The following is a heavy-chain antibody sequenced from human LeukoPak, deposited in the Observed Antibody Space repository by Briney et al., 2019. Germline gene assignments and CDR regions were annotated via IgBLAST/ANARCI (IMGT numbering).Heavy chain of an antibody. CDR2: IRYDGSNK. Sequence: PGGSLRLSCAASGFTFSSYGMYWVRQAPGKGLEWVAFIRYDGSNKYYADSVKGRFTISRDNSKNTLYLQMNSLRAEDTAVYYCARGDYYDSSGYGPFYFDYWGQGTLVTVSS. D-gene: IGHD3-22*01. CDR3: ARGDYYDSSGYGPFYFDY. CDR1: GFTFSSYG. V-gene: IGHV3-30*02. J-gene: IGHJ4*02.